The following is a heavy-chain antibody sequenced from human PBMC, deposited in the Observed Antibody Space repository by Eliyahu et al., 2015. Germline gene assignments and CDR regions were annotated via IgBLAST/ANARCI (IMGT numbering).Heavy chain of an antibody. J-gene: IGHJ4*02. D-gene: IGHD6-19*01. V-gene: IGHV4-59*02. CDR3: ARRDSSRGHSEFDH. CDR2: IYYSGTT. Sequence: QVQLQESGPGLVKPSETLSLTXTVSGDXVSGYYWSWIXXXPEKXLXWIXNIYYSGTTNYNPSLKSRVTMSVDTSKNQFSLKLTSVTAADTAVYYCARRDSSRGHSEFDHWGQGTLVTVSS. CDR1: GDXVSGYY.